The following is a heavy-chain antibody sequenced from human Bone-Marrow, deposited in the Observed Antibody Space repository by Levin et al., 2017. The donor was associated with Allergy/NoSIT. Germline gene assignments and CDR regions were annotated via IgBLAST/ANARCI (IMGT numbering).Heavy chain of an antibody. Sequence: SQTLSLTCSVSGDSFSSDGSYWGWIRQPPGKGLEWIGTISHTGTTYSNASLKSRVKISVDTAKKEFSLNLSSVTAADTAVYYCARHLGIMVVPTTRGYFDPWGQGKLVTVSS. CDR3: ARHLGIMVVPTTRGYFDP. CDR2: ISHTGTT. V-gene: IGHV4-39*01. J-gene: IGHJ5*02. D-gene: IGHD2-15*01. CDR1: GDSFSSDGSY.